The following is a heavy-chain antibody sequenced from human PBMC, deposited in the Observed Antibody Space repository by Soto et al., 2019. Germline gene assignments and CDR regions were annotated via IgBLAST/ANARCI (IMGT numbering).Heavy chain of an antibody. CDR1: GGTFSSYV. CDR3: ASQYYYDSSGDGGYFDI. V-gene: IGHV1-69*13. J-gene: IGHJ3*02. Sequence: SVKVSCKASGGTFSSYVINWVRQAPGQGLEWMGRIIPIFGTTNYAQTFQGRVTITADESTSTAYMELSSLRSEDTAVYYCASQYYYDSSGDGGYFDIWGQGTMVTVSS. CDR2: IIPIFGTT. D-gene: IGHD3-22*01.